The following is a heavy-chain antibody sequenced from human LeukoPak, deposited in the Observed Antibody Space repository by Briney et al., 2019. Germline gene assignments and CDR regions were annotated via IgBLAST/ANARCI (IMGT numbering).Heavy chain of an antibody. CDR3: ARARSVVGATIGFDY. D-gene: IGHD1-26*01. J-gene: IGHJ4*02. CDR2: IYYSGST. CDR1: GGSISSCY. V-gene: IGHV4-59*01. Sequence: SETLSLTCTVSGGSISSCYWSWIRQPPGKGLEWIGYIYYSGSTNYNPSLKSRVTISVDTSKNQFSLKLSSVTAADTAVYYCARARSVVGATIGFDYWGQGTLVTVSS.